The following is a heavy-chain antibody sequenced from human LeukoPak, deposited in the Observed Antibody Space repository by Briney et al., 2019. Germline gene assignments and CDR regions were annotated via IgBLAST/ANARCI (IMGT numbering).Heavy chain of an antibody. CDR3: ARNGRVRRVVKDLFEY. Sequence: ASVKASCKASGYTFTSYYMHWVRQAPGQGLEWMGIINPSGGSTNYAQKFQGRVTMTGDMSTSTVYMELSSLRSEDTAVYYCARNGRVRRVVKDLFEYWGQGTLVAVSS. J-gene: IGHJ4*02. CDR2: INPSGGST. CDR1: GYTFTSYY. V-gene: IGHV1-46*01. D-gene: IGHD3-10*01.